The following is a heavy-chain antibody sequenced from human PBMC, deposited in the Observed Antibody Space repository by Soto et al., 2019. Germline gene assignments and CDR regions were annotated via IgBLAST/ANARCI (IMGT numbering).Heavy chain of an antibody. J-gene: IGHJ6*02. CDR3: ASGTRPGGSMDV. V-gene: IGHV1-46*01. D-gene: IGHD2-2*01. CDR2: INPSGGST. CDR1: GYTFTSYS. Sequence: GASVKVSCKASGYTFTSYSMHWVRHAPGQGLEWMGIINPSGGSTSYAQKFQGRVTMTRDRSTSTVYMELIRLRSEDTGVYYCASGTRPGGSMDVWGQGTTVTVSS.